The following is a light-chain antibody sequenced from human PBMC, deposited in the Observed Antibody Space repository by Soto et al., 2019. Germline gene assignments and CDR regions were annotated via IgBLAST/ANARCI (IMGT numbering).Light chain of an antibody. CDR3: QQSISLPLT. Sequence: DIQMTQSPSSVSSSVGDRVTITCRASQDISSKLGWYQQKPGKAPKLLIYAASTLESGVPSRFSGSGSGTKFTLTISSLQPEDFATYYCQQSISLPLTFGGGTKVDFK. CDR1: QDISSK. V-gene: IGKV1-12*01. CDR2: AAS. J-gene: IGKJ4*01.